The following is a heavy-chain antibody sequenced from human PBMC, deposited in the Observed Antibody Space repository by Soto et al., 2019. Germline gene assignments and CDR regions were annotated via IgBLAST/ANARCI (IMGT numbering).Heavy chain of an antibody. D-gene: IGHD3-10*01. CDR1: VGSMGTFY. V-gene: IGHV4-59*01. Sequence: SESLSVTCSVSVGSMGTFYWSWIRQPPGKRLEWIGFVYSGVDTNYTNYNPSLKSRVTISVDKSKNQFSLNVRSVTAADTAVYFCGRLNYGNTVDSWGQRTLVTVSS. CDR2: VYSGVDT. CDR3: GRLNYGNTVDS. J-gene: IGHJ4*02.